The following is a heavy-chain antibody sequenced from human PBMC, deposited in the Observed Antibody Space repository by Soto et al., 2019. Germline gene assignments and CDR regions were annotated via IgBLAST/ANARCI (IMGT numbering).Heavy chain of an antibody. D-gene: IGHD1-26*01. CDR2: IYYSGST. J-gene: IGHJ5*02. V-gene: IGHV4-39*01. Sequence: PSETLSLTCTVSGGSITSSSYYWGWIRQPPGEGLEWIGSIYYSGSTYYNPSLKSRVTISVDTSKNQFSLKLSSVTAADTAVYNCATQEVGGSYVYTFDPWGQGTLVTVSS. CDR1: GGSITSSSYY. CDR3: ATQEVGGSYVYTFDP.